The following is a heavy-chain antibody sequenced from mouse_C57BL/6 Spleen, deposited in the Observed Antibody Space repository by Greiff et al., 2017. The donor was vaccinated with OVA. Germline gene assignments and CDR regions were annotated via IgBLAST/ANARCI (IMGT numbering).Heavy chain of an antibody. CDR1: GFTFSSYG. CDR3: ARPGDYDEVGYFDY. Sequence: EVKLQESGGDLVKPGGSLKLSCAASGFTFSSYGMSWVRQTPDKRLEWVATISSGGSYTYYPDSVKGRFTISRDNAKNTLYLQMSSLKSEDTAMYYCARPGDYDEVGYFDYWGQGTTLTVSS. D-gene: IGHD2-4*01. CDR2: ISSGGSYT. V-gene: IGHV5-6*01. J-gene: IGHJ2*01.